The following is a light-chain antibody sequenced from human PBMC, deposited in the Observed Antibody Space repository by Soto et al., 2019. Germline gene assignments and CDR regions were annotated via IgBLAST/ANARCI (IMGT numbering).Light chain of an antibody. J-gene: IGKJ1*01. CDR3: QQYNNWPRT. V-gene: IGKV3-15*01. Sequence: IGRTQSPATLSVSPEERATLSCRASQSVSSNLAWYQQKPGQAPRLLIYGASTRATGIPARFSGSGSGTEFTLTISSLQSEDFAVYYCQQYNNWPRTFGQGTKVDIK. CDR1: QSVSSN. CDR2: GAS.